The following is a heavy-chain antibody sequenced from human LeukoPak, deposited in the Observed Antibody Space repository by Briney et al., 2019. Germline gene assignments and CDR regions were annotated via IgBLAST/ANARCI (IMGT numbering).Heavy chain of an antibody. Sequence: ASVKVSCKASGYTFTSYYINWVRQATGQGLEWMGWMNPNSGNTGYAQKFQGRVTMTRNTSISTAYMELSSLRSEDTAVYYCARDLAADGRVPDYWGQGTLVTVSS. CDR3: ARDLAADGRVPDY. CDR1: GYTFTSYY. J-gene: IGHJ4*02. CDR2: MNPNSGNT. D-gene: IGHD6-13*01. V-gene: IGHV1-8*01.